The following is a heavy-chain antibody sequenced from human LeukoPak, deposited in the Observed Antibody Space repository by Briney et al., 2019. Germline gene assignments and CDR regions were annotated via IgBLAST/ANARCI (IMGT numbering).Heavy chain of an antibody. V-gene: IGHV4-34*01. CDR3: ARGRGRVYYDSSGYTYYFDY. D-gene: IGHD3-22*01. Sequence: SETLSLTCAVYGGSFSGYYWSWIRQPPGKGLEWIGEINHSGSTNYNPPLKSRVTISVDTSKSQFSLKLSSVTAADTAVYYCARGRGRVYYDSSGYTYYFDYWGQGTLVTVSS. CDR2: INHSGST. J-gene: IGHJ4*02. CDR1: GGSFSGYY.